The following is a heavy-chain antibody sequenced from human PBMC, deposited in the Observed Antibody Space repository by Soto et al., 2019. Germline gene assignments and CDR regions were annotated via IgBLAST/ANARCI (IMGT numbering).Heavy chain of an antibody. Sequence: QVRLHQRGAGLLKPSETLSLTCAVSGGSFNNYYWSWIRQPPGKGLEYIGEITHGGSTTYNPSLKSRVTISLDKSNSHFSLNLTSVTAADTAVYFCARRKHVDVLAYFDPWGQGTLVTVSS. V-gene: IGHV4-34*01. CDR1: GGSFNNYY. D-gene: IGHD3-9*01. J-gene: IGHJ4*02. CDR2: ITHGGST. CDR3: ARRKHVDVLAYFDP.